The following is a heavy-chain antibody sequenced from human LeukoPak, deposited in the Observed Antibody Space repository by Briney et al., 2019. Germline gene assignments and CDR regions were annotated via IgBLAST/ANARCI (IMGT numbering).Heavy chain of an antibody. V-gene: IGHV1-18*01. Sequence: ASVNVSCKASGYTFTSYGISWVRQAPGQGGEWMGWISAYNGNTNYAQKLQGRVTMTTDTSTSTAYMELRSLRSDDTAVYYCARWAVTTVVTGALDIWGQGTMVTVSS. CDR1: GYTFTSYG. CDR2: ISAYNGNT. CDR3: ARWAVTTVVTGALDI. J-gene: IGHJ3*02. D-gene: IGHD4-23*01.